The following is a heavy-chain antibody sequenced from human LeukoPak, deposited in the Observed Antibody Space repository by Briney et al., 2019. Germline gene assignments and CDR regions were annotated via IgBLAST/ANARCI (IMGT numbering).Heavy chain of an antibody. CDR3: AKSLGSSWYGIDY. Sequence: GGSLRLSCAASGFTFDDYAMPWVRQAPGKGLEWVSLISGDGGSTYYADTVKGRFTISRDNSENSLYLQMNSLRTEDTALYYCAKSLGSSWYGIDYWGQGTLVTVSS. CDR1: GFTFDDYA. J-gene: IGHJ4*02. CDR2: ISGDGGST. V-gene: IGHV3-43*02. D-gene: IGHD6-13*01.